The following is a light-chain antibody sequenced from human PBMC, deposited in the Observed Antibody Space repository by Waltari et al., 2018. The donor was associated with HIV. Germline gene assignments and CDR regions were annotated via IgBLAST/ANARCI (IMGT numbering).Light chain of an antibody. CDR2: DNN. J-gene: IGLJ3*02. Sequence: VLPPPPSASAAPGQKVTISRPGSSSHIGNNYVSWYQQFPGTAPKLLIYDNNKRPSGIPDRFSGTKSGTSATLGITGLQTGDEAGYYCGAWDSGLSAWVFGGGTKLTVL. V-gene: IGLV1-51*01. CDR1: SSHIGNNY. CDR3: GAWDSGLSAWV.